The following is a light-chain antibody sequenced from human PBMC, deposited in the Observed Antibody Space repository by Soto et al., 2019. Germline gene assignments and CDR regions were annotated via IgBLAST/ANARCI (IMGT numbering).Light chain of an antibody. V-gene: IGKV1-33*01. CDR3: QQYSHLIT. Sequence: DIQMTQYPSSLSASVGDRVTITCQASQDISNYLNWYQQKLGKXPXXLIYDASNLETGVPSRFIGSGSGTDFTFTISSLQPEDIATYYCQQYSHLITFGQGTRLEIK. CDR2: DAS. J-gene: IGKJ5*01. CDR1: QDISNY.